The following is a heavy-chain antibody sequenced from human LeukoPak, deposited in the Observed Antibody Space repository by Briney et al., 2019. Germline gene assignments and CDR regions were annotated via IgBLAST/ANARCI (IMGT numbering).Heavy chain of an antibody. D-gene: IGHD6-19*01. CDR2: IYSGGST. Sequence: GGSLRLSCAASGFTVSSNYMSWVRQAPGKGLEWVSVIYSGGSTYYADSVKGRFTISRDNSKNTLYLQMNSLRAEDTAVYYCARAPSRAYSSEPRYWGQGTLVTVSS. CDR3: ARAPSRAYSSEPRY. J-gene: IGHJ4*02. CDR1: GFTVSSNY. V-gene: IGHV3-53*01.